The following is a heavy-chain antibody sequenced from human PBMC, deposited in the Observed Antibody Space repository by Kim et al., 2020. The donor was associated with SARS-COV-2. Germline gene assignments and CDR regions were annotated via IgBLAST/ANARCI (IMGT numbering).Heavy chain of an antibody. Sequence: SETLSLTCAVSGGSISSGGYSWSWIRQPPGKGREWIGYIYHSGSTYYNPSLKSRVTISVDRSKNQFSLKLSSVTATDTAVYYCAREGGRYCSGGSCYDWYFDLWGRGTLVTVSS. V-gene: IGHV4-30-2*01. CDR3: AREGGRYCSGGSCYDWYFDL. CDR2: IYHSGST. D-gene: IGHD2-15*01. J-gene: IGHJ2*01. CDR1: GGSISSGGYS.